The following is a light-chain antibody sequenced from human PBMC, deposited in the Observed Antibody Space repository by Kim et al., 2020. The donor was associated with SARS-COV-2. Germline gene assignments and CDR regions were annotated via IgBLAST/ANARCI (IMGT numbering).Light chain of an antibody. CDR2: AAS. V-gene: IGKV1-39*01. CDR1: QSISSY. J-gene: IGKJ5*01. CDR3: QQSYSTLAIT. Sequence: SVGDRVTITCRASQSISSYLNWYQQKPGKAPKLLIYAASSLQSGVPSRFSGSGSGTDFTLTISSLQPEDFATYYCQQSYSTLAITFGQGTRLEIK.